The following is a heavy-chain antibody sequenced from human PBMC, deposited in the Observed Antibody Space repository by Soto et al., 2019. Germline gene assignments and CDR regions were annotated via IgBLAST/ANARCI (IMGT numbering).Heavy chain of an antibody. V-gene: IGHV3-48*03. J-gene: IGHJ4*02. CDR2: ISSTSTT. Sequence: PGGSLRLSCAASGFSFSNYEMNWVRQAQGKGLEWVSFISSTSTTYYADSVKGRFTFSRDNAKNSLSLQMNSLRAEDTAVYYCARGYSFGYGFDYWGQGTLVTVSS. CDR3: ARGYSFGYGFDY. CDR1: GFSFSNYE. D-gene: IGHD5-18*01.